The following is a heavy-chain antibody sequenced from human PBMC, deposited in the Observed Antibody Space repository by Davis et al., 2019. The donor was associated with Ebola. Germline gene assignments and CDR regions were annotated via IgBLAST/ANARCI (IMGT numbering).Heavy chain of an antibody. J-gene: IGHJ6*02. Sequence: GESLKISCAASGFTFSGSAMHWVRQASGKGLEWVGRIRSKTNSYATAYAASVKGRFTISRDDSKNTAYLQMNSLKTEDTAVYYCTYTYSSGEDVWGQGTTVTVS. CDR1: GFTFSGSA. D-gene: IGHD6-25*01. CDR3: TYTYSSGEDV. CDR2: IRSKTNSYAT. V-gene: IGHV3-73*01.